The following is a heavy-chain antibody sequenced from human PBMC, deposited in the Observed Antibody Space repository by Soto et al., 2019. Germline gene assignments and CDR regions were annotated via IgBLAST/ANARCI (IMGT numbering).Heavy chain of an antibody. D-gene: IGHD3-10*01. V-gene: IGHV4-39*01. J-gene: IGHJ4*02. CDR1: GGSISSSSYY. Sequence: ASETLSLTCTVSGGSISSSSYYWGWIRQPPGKGLEWIGSIYYSGSTYYNPSLKSRVTISVDTSKNQFSLKLSSVTAADTAVYYCASIPNYYGSGSPRYYFDYWGQGTLVTVSS. CDR3: ASIPNYYGSGSPRYYFDY. CDR2: IYYSGST.